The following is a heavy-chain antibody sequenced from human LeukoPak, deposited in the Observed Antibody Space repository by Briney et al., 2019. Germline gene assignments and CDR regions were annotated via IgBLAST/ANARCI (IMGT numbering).Heavy chain of an antibody. J-gene: IGHJ4*02. CDR1: GFTFSSYS. V-gene: IGHV3-21*01. Sequence: GGSLRLSCAASGFTFSSYSMNWVRQAPGKGLEWVSSISSSSSYIFYADSVKGRFTISRDNAKNSLYLQMNSLRAEDTAVYYCARDGTGAPYDYWGQGTLVTVSS. CDR2: ISSSSSYI. D-gene: IGHD1-1*01. CDR3: ARDGTGAPYDY.